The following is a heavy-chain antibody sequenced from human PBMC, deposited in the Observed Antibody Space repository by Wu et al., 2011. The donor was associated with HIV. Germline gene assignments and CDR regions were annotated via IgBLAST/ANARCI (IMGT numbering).Heavy chain of an antibody. J-gene: IGHJ4*02. V-gene: IGHV1-8*02. Sequence: QVQLAQSGTEVKKSGASVKVSCKASGYTFGTNDINWVRQAPGEGLEWMGWMNPKSGNTGYAQKFKGRVTMTRDTSISTAYMELSSLRSEDTAIYYCARDLGGDEDYWGQGTLVTVSS. D-gene: IGHD2-21*01. CDR3: ARDLGGDEDY. CDR1: GYTFGTND. CDR2: MNPKSGNT.